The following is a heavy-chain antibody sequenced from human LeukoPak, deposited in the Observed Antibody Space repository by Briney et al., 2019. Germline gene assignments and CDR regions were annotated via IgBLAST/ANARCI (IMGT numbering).Heavy chain of an antibody. Sequence: SQTLSVTCTVSGGSISSGGYYWSWIRQHPGKGLEWIGYIYYSGSTYYNPSLKSRVTISVDTSKNQFSLKLSSVTAADTAVYYCARGQQLVRVGGWFDPWGQGTMVTVSS. V-gene: IGHV4-31*03. CDR3: ARGQQLVRVGGWFDP. J-gene: IGHJ5*02. D-gene: IGHD6-13*01. CDR2: IYYSGST. CDR1: GGSISSGGYY.